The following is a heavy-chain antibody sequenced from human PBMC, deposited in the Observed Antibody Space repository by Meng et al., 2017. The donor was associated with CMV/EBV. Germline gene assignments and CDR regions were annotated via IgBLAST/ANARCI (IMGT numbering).Heavy chain of an antibody. Sequence: GESLKISCAASGFTFGDYGMSWVRQAPGKGLEWVSSINNRGSSTSYADSVKGRLTISRDNSNNTLYLQMNSLRAEDTAVYYCARGARGLVLRFLEWLSVDYWGQGTLVTVSS. CDR1: GFTFGDYG. CDR2: INNRGSST. CDR3: ARGARGLVLRFLEWLSVDY. V-gene: IGHV3-23*05. J-gene: IGHJ4*02. D-gene: IGHD3-3*01.